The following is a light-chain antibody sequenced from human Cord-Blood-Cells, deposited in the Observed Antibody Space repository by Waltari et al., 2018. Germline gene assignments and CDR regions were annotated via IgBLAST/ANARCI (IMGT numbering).Light chain of an antibody. Sequence: DIQLTQSPSFLSASVGDRVTITCRASQGISSYLAWYQQKPGKAPKLLIYAASTLQSGVPSRFSGSGSGTEFTLTISSLQPEDFATYYCQQLNSYPMVTF. CDR3: QQLNSYPMVT. CDR2: AAS. J-gene: IGKJ3*01. V-gene: IGKV1-9*01. CDR1: QGISSY.